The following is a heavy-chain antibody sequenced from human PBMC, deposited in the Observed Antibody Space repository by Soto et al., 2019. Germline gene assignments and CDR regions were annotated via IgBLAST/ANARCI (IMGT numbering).Heavy chain of an antibody. CDR3: AKDNILTYSSSWYHYYYGMDV. J-gene: IGHJ6*02. CDR2: ISYDGSNK. D-gene: IGHD6-13*01. V-gene: IGHV3-30*18. CDR1: EFTISSYG. Sequence: RHSCAAAEFTISSYGMHRVRQAPGKGLEWVAVISYDGSNKYYADSVKGRFTISRDNSKNTLYLQMNSLRAEDTAVYYCAKDNILTYSSSWYHYYYGMDVWGQGTTVTVSS.